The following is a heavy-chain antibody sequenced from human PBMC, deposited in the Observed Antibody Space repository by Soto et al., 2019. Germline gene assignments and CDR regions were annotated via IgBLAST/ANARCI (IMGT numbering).Heavy chain of an antibody. V-gene: IGHV1-2*04. CDR1: GYTFTGYD. D-gene: IGHD4-17*01. CDR2: INPNSGGT. Sequence: ASVKVSCKASGYTFTGYDMHWVRQAPGQGLEWMGWINPNSGGTNYAQKFQGWVTMTRDTSISTAYMELSRLRSDDTAVYYCARDQGATVFEYYYGMDGWGQGTTVTVSS. CDR3: ARDQGATVFEYYYGMDG. J-gene: IGHJ6*02.